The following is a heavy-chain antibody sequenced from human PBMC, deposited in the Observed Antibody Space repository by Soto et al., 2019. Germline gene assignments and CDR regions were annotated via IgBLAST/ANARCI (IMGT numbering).Heavy chain of an antibody. CDR1: GYTFTGYY. Sequence: GASVKVSCKASGYTFTGYYTHWVRQAPGQGLEWMGWINPNSGGTNYAQKFQGRVTMTRDTSISTAYMDLSSLRFDDTAVYYCARHSGYDYVFDYWGQGTLVTVSS. V-gene: IGHV1-2*02. CDR2: INPNSGGT. CDR3: ARHSGYDYVFDY. D-gene: IGHD5-12*01. J-gene: IGHJ4*02.